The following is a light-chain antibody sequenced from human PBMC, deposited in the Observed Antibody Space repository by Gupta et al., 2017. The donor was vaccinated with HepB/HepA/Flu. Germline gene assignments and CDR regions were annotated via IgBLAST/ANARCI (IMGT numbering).Light chain of an antibody. CDR2: NVS. Sequence: QSAPSQPAPLSRSLGQTNTAACTGTSSDYVSWYQQYPGKAPKLVIDNVSDLPSGVSHRFSGSKSGNTASLSIAGLQTEDGAYNSCSSDTYTTTLGVFGGGTKLTVL. CDR3: SSDTYTTTLGV. J-gene: IGLJ3*02. CDR1: SSDY. V-gene: IGLV2-14*03.